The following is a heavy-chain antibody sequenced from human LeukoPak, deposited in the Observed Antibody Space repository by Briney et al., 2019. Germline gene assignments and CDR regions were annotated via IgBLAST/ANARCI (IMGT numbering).Heavy chain of an antibody. D-gene: IGHD3-3*01. V-gene: IGHV4-59*01. J-gene: IGHJ4*02. CDR1: GGSISGYY. CDR3: ARGITIFGEVTAFDY. Sequence: PAETLSLTCTVSGGSISGYYWNWIRQPPGKRLEWIGSIYYSGSTNYSPSLKSRVTISVDTSKNHFSLKLSSVTAADTAVYYCARGITIFGEVTAFDYWGQGTLVTVSS. CDR2: IYYSGST.